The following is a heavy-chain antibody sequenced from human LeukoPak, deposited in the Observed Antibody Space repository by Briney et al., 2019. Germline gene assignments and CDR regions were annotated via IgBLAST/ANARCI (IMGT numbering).Heavy chain of an antibody. D-gene: IGHD1-26*01. CDR1: GFTFSSYA. J-gene: IGHJ6*02. Sequence: PGGSLRLSCAASGFTFSSYAMSWVRQAPGKGLEWVSGISGSGDNTYYADSVKGRFTISRDNSKNTLYVQVNSLGTEDTAAYYCARGTGSYAIYGMDVWGQGTTVTVSS. CDR2: ISGSGDNT. V-gene: IGHV3-23*01. CDR3: ARGTGSYAIYGMDV.